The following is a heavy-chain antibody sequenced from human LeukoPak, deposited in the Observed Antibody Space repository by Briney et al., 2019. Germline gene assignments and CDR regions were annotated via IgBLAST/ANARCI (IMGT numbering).Heavy chain of an antibody. J-gene: IGHJ4*02. CDR1: GFTFSSYA. V-gene: IGHV3-30*04. D-gene: IGHD5-18*01. Sequence: GGSLRLSCAASGFTFSSYAMHWVRQAPGKGLEWVAVISYDGSNKYYADSMKGRFTISRDNSKNTLYLQMNSLRAEDTAVYYCARGQRRHTDMAPSFDYWGQGTLVTVSS. CDR3: ARGQRRHTDMAPSFDY. CDR2: ISYDGSNK.